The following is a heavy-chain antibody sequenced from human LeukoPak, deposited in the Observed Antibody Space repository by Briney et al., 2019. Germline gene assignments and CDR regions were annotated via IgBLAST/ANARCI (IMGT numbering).Heavy chain of an antibody. CDR1: GFTFSRYT. CDR3: ASGALFGELLGAFDI. Sequence: PGGSLRLSCVASGFTFSRYTMHWVRQAPGKGLEWVAVISYDGSNEYYADPVKGRFTISRDNSKNTLYFQMNSLRAEDSAVYYCASGALFGELLGAFDIWGQGTMVTVSS. D-gene: IGHD3-10*02. CDR2: ISYDGSNE. J-gene: IGHJ3*02. V-gene: IGHV3-30*14.